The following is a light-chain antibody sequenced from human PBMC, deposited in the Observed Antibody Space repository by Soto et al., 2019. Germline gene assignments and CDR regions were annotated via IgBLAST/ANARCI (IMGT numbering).Light chain of an antibody. Sequence: EIVLTQSPGTLSLSPGERATLSCRASESVSDNYLAWYQQRSGQATMLVIYGASSRASAVPDRFSGSGSGADFTLTISRLEPEDFAVYYCLQYGSSPLTFGGGTKVEIK. CDR2: GAS. CDR1: ESVSDNY. CDR3: LQYGSSPLT. J-gene: IGKJ4*01. V-gene: IGKV3-20*01.